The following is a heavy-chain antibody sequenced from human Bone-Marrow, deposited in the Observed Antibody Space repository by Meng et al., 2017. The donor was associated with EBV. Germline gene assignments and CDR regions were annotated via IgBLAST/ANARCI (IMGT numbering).Heavy chain of an antibody. V-gene: IGHV1-46*01. CDR3: ARGTLTY. CDR2: INPSGGAT. J-gene: IGHJ4*02. Sequence: QVQVVQSGAEVKKPGASVKLSCKAFGYTFTTYYIHWVRQAPGQGLEWMGIINPSGGATSYAQKFQGRVTLTRDTSTSTVYMELSSLKSEDTAVYYCARGTLTYWGQGTLVTVSS. CDR1: GYTFTTYY.